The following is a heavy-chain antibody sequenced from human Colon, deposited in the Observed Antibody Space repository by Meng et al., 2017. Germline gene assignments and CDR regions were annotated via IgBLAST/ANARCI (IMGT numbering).Heavy chain of an antibody. D-gene: IGHD1-26*01. V-gene: IGHV4-61*01. CDR3: ARDHMGSLDY. J-gene: IGHJ4*02. Sequence: VQLQESGPGLVRPSETLSLTCTVSGGSVISNSYYWSWIRQPPGKGLEWIGYASTNYNPSLKSRVTISVDTSKNQFSLRLTSVTAADTAVYYCARDHMGSLDYWGQGILVTVSS. CDR2: AST. CDR1: GGSVISNSYY.